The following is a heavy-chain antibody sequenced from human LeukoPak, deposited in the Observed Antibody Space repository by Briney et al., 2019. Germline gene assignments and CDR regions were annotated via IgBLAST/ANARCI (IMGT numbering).Heavy chain of an antibody. J-gene: IGHJ4*02. CDR2: ISGSGGST. Sequence: PGGSLRLSGAASGFTLRSYTMNWVRQAPGKGLEWVSAISGSGGSTYYADSVKGRFTISRDNSKNTLYLQMNSLRAEDTAVYYCAREEDITMIVVVDFDYWGQGTLVTVSS. D-gene: IGHD3-22*01. CDR3: AREEDITMIVVVDFDY. CDR1: GFTLRSYT. V-gene: IGHV3-23*01.